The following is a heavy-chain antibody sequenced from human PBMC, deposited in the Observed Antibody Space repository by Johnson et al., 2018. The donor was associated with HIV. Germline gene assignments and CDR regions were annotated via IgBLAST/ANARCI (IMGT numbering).Heavy chain of an antibody. D-gene: IGHD5-12*01. CDR3: AKDQHGPLVPTVMRDDAFDI. V-gene: IGHV3-66*01. CDR2: INWNGAST. J-gene: IGHJ3*02. Sequence: VQLVESGGGVVQPGRSLRLSCAASGFTVSSNYMSWVRQAPGKGLEWVSGINWNGASTAYADSVRGRFTISRDNSKNAVYLQMNSLGAGDTAVYYCAKDQHGPLVPTVMRDDAFDIWGQGTMVTVSS. CDR1: GFTVSSNY.